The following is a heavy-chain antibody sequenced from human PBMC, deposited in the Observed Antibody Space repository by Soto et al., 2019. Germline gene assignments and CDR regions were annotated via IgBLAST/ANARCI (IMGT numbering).Heavy chain of an antibody. CDR2: IIPLFDSA. V-gene: IGHV1-69*06. Sequence: QVHLVQSGTEVKKPGSSVKVSCKTSGDTFSNQAISWVRQAPGQGLEWMGGIIPLFDSASYAQRSHDRVTITADKFTNTVYMELRSLTSEDTAVYYGAASTFQSGVSGYFHLDHWGQGTLVTVSS. D-gene: IGHD3-3*01. CDR3: AASTFQSGVSGYFHLDH. J-gene: IGHJ4*02. CDR1: GDTFSNQA.